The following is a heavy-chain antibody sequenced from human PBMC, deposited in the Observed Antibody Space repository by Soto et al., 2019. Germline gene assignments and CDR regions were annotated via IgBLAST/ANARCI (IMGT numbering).Heavy chain of an antibody. V-gene: IGHV3-30*03. Sequence: QVQLVESGGGVVQPGRSLRLSCAASGFTFSSYGMHWVRQAPGKGLDWVAVISYDGSNKYYADSVKGRFTISRDNSKNTLYLQMNSLRAEDTAVYYCATDHTGRQYYFDYWGQGTLVTVSS. J-gene: IGHJ4*02. D-gene: IGHD1-1*01. CDR2: ISYDGSNK. CDR1: GFTFSSYG. CDR3: ATDHTGRQYYFDY.